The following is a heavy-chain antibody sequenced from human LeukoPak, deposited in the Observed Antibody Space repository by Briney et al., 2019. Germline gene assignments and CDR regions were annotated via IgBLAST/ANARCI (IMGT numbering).Heavy chain of an antibody. CDR1: GGSISSYY. D-gene: IGHD4-17*01. V-gene: IGHV4-59*12. CDR2: IYYSGST. J-gene: IGHJ2*01. CDR3: ARDGGYGDYPAWYFDL. Sequence: PSETLSLTCTVSGGSISSYYWSWIRQPPGKGLEWIGYIYYSGSTYYNPSLKSRVTISVDTSKNQFSLKLSSVTAADTAVYYCARDGGYGDYPAWYFDLWGRGTLVTVSS.